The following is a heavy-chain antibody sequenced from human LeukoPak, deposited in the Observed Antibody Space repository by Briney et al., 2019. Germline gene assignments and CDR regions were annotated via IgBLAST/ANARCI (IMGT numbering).Heavy chain of an antibody. J-gene: IGHJ3*02. CDR2: IYYSGST. CDR3: ASLKNYYDSSGNLVTDAFDI. V-gene: IGHV4-39*07. D-gene: IGHD3-22*01. Sequence: PSETLSLTCSVSGDSISTSSSYWGWIRQPPGKGLEWIGSIYYSGSTYYNTSLKSRVTISVDTSKNQFSLKLSSVTAADTAVYYCASLKNYYDSSGNLVTDAFDIWGQGTMVTVSS. CDR1: GDSISTSSSY.